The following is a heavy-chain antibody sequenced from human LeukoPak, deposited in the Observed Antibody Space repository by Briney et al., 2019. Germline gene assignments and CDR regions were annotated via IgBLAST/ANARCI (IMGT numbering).Heavy chain of an antibody. CDR3: ARGPYDSSRD. J-gene: IGHJ4*02. CDR2: INHSGNT. D-gene: IGHD3-22*01. Sequence: PSETLSLTCAVSGGSFSGYYWSWIRQPPGKGLEWIGEINHSGNTNYNPSLKSRVTISVDTSKNQFSLKLSSVTAADTAVYYCARGPYDSSRDWGQGTLVTVPS. V-gene: IGHV4-34*01. CDR1: GGSFSGYY.